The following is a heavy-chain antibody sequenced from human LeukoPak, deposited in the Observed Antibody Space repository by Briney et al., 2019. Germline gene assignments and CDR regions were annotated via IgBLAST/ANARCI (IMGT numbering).Heavy chain of an antibody. Sequence: PGESLKISCKSSGYTYTSYWIGWMRQMPGKGLEWMGIIFLSDSDTRYSPSFQGQVTISADKSTSTAYLHWSTLKASDTAIYYCARHEVTAAAGTEFDSWGQGTLVTVSS. CDR1: GYTYTSYW. CDR2: IFLSDSDT. J-gene: IGHJ4*02. V-gene: IGHV5-51*01. D-gene: IGHD6-13*01. CDR3: ARHEVTAAAGTEFDS.